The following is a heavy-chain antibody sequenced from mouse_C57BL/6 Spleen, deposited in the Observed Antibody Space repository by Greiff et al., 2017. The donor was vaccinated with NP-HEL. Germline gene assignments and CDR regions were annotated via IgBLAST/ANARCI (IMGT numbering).Heavy chain of an antibody. Sequence: EVQLVESEGGLVQPGSSMKLSCTASGFTFSDYYMAWVRQVPEKGLEWVANINYDGSSTYYLDSLKSRFIISRDNAKNILYLQMSSLKSEDTATYYCAREELYAMDYWGQGTSVTVSS. V-gene: IGHV5-16*01. CDR2: INYDGSST. CDR1: GFTFSDYY. J-gene: IGHJ4*01. CDR3: AREELYAMDY.